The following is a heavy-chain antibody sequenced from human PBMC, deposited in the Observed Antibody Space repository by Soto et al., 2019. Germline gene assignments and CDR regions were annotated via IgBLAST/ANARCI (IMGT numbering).Heavy chain of an antibody. CDR3: ARDGDKYCSAGSCYSGYYYYAMDV. V-gene: IGHV3-23*01. J-gene: IGHJ6*02. CDR2: ISGTSDAA. Sequence: EVQLLESGGGLVQPGGSLRLSCAASGFPFSTSAMNWVRQAPGKGLEWVSIISGTSDAAYYAESVKGRFTSSRDNSKNSLYLQMNSLTAEDTAVYYCARDGDKYCSAGSCYSGYYYYAMDVWGQGTTVTVSS. CDR1: GFPFSTSA. D-gene: IGHD2-15*01.